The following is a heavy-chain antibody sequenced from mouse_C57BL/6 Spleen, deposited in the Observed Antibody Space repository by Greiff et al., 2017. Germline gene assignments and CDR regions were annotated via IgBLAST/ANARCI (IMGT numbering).Heavy chain of an antibody. J-gene: IGHJ3*01. D-gene: IGHD1-1*01. CDR2: IYPGDGDT. V-gene: IGHV1-82*01. CDR3: ARAEDYYGSSSWFAY. CDR1: GYAFSSSW. Sequence: QVQLQQSGPELVKPGASVKISCKASGYAFSSSWMNWVKQRPGKGLEWIGRIYPGDGDTNYNGKFKGKATLTADKSSSTAYMQLSSLTSEDSAVYFCARAEDYYGSSSWFAYWGQGTLVTVSA.